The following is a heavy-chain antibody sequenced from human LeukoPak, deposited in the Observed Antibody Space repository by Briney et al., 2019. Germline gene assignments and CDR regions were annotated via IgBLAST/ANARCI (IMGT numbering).Heavy chain of an antibody. CDR3: AILSWDGRGSFY. CDR2: IRSGGENT. Sequence: QSGGSLRLSCAASGFTFSTYSMSWVRQAPGKGLEWDSAIRSGGENTYYADSVRGRFTISRDNSRGTLSLQMNSLRAEDTAVYFCAILSWDGRGSFYWGQGTLITVSS. CDR1: GFTFSTYS. V-gene: IGHV3-23*01. D-gene: IGHD2/OR15-2a*01. J-gene: IGHJ4*02.